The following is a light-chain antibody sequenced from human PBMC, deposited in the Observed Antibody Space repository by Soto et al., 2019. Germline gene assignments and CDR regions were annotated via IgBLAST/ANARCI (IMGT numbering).Light chain of an antibody. Sequence: QSALTQPASVSGSPGQSITISCTGTGSDVGGYDYVSWYQHHPGKAPKVMIYEVTNRPSGVSNRFSGSKSGNTASLTISGLLAEDEADYYRSSYTSSSTYVFGTGTKV. J-gene: IGLJ1*01. CDR3: SSYTSSSTYV. CDR2: EVT. CDR1: GSDVGGYDY. V-gene: IGLV2-14*01.